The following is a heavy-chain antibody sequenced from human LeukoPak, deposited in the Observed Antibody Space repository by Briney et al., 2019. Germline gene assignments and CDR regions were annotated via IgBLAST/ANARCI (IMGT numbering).Heavy chain of an antibody. J-gene: IGHJ4*02. V-gene: IGHV3-23*01. CDR2: ISGSGGST. CDR3: AKSMELRGYYFDY. D-gene: IGHD1-7*01. Sequence: TGGSLRLSCAASGFTFSSYAMSWVRQAPGKGLEWVSAISGSGGSTYYADSVKGRFTISRDNSKNTLYLQMNSLRAEDTAVYYCAKSMELRGYYFDYWGQGTLVTVSS. CDR1: GFTFSSYA.